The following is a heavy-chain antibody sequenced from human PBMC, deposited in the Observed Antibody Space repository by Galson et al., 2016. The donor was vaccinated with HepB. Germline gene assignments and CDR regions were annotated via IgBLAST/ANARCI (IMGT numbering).Heavy chain of an antibody. CDR2: INAGNGNT. V-gene: IGHV1-3*01. J-gene: IGHJ4*02. CDR1: GYTFINYA. D-gene: IGHD3-3*01. CDR3: ATHVSGYYGQ. Sequence: SVKVSCKASGYTFINYAMNWVRQAPGQRLEWMGWINAGNGNTKYSQKFQGRVTITRDTSASTAYMELSSLRSEDTAVYYCATHVSGYYGQWGQGTLVTVSS.